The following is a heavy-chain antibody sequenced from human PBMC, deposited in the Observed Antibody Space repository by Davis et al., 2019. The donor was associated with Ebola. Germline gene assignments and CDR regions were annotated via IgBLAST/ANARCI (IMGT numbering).Heavy chain of an antibody. Sequence: ASVKVSCKASGYTFTSYDINWVRQATGQGLEWMGWMNPNSGNTGYAQKFQGRVTMTRNTSISTAYMELSSLRSEDTAVYYCAWGTYISFYYYYGMDVWGQGTTVTVSS. J-gene: IGHJ6*02. CDR2: MNPNSGNT. D-gene: IGHD3-16*01. CDR3: AWGTYISFYYYYGMDV. CDR1: GYTFTSYD. V-gene: IGHV1-8*01.